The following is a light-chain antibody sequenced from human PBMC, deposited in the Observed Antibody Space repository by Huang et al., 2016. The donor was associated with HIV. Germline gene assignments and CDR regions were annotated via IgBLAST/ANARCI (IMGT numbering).Light chain of an antibody. Sequence: DIVMIQSPLSLSVTPGEAASISCRCRQSLLHGNGYNCLEWYLQKPGQSPQLLLYSGSDRAPGVPARFSASGSGTDFSLTIRSVEAEDIGIYYCMKSLQTPSTFGPGTRLDIK. CDR3: MKSLQTPST. CDR2: SGS. CDR1: QSLLHGNGYNC. J-gene: IGKJ5*01. V-gene: IGKV2-28*01.